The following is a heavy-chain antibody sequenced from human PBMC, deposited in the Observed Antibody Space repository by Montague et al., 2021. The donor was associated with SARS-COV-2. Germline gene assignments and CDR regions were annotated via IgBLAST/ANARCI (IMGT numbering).Heavy chain of an antibody. CDR1: GGSFSGYY. Sequence: SETLSLTCAVYGGSFSGYYWSWIRQPPGKGLGWIGEINHSGRTNYNPSXXSRVTISVDTSKNQFSLKLSSVTAADTAVYYCARGRYSSSWYGERRNWFDPWGQGTLVTVSS. CDR3: ARGRYSSSWYGERRNWFDP. J-gene: IGHJ5*02. CDR2: INHSGRT. D-gene: IGHD6-13*01. V-gene: IGHV4-34*01.